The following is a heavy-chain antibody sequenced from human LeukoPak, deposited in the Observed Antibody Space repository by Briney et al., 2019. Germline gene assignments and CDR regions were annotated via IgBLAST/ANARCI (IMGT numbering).Heavy chain of an antibody. CDR2: INHSGST. D-gene: IGHD3-22*01. J-gene: IGHJ5*02. CDR1: GGSFSGYY. Sequence: SETLSLTCAVYGGSFSGYYWSWIRQPPGKGLEWIGEINHSGSTNYNPSLKSRVTISVDTSKNQFSLKLSSVTAADTAVYYCGRGASGYWFDPWGQGTLVTVSS. CDR3: GRGASGYWFDP. V-gene: IGHV4-34*01.